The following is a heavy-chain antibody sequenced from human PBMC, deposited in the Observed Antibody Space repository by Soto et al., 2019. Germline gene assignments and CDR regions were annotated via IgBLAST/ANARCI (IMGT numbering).Heavy chain of an antibody. Sequence: ASVKVSYKASGYTFTSYAMHWVRQAPGQRLEWMGWINAGNGNTKYSQKFQGRVTITRDTSASTAYMELSSLRSEDTAVYYCASNNYYGSGSYPETAFDIWGQGTMVTVSS. V-gene: IGHV1-3*01. CDR1: GYTFTSYA. J-gene: IGHJ3*02. CDR3: ASNNYYGSGSYPETAFDI. CDR2: INAGNGNT. D-gene: IGHD3-10*01.